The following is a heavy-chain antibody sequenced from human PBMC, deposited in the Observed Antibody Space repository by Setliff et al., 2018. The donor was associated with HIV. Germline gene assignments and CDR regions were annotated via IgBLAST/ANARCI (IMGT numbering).Heavy chain of an antibody. V-gene: IGHV1-46*01. J-gene: IGHJ5*02. Sequence: ASVKVSCKASGYTFTSYYIHWVRQAPGQGLEWMRVIHSSGGSTSYAQSFQDRVTMTRDTSTSTVYMELSSLRAEDTAGYYCARVRYCSGGSCYGGDYWFDPWGQGTLVTVSS. D-gene: IGHD2-15*01. CDR1: GYTFTSYY. CDR3: ARVRYCSGGSCYGGDYWFDP. CDR2: IHSSGGST.